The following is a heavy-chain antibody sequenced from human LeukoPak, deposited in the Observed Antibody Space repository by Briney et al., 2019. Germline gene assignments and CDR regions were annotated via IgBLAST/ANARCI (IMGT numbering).Heavy chain of an antibody. J-gene: IGHJ4*02. CDR2: IIPIFGTA. V-gene: IGHV1-69*05. Sequence: SVKVSCKASGGTFSSYAISWVRQAPGQGLESMGRIIPIFGTANYAQKFQGRVTITTDKSTSTAYMELSSLRSEDTAVYYCARDRSDSSGYEWHYWGQGTLVTVSS. D-gene: IGHD3-22*01. CDR1: GGTFSSYA. CDR3: ARDRSDSSGYEWHY.